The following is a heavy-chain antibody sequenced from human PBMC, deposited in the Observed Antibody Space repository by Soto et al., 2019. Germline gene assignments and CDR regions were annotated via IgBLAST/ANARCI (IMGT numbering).Heavy chain of an antibody. J-gene: IGHJ3*02. CDR3: AKVGAVYGSGKGHAFDI. V-gene: IGHV3-23*01. CDR1: GFTFSSYG. Sequence: EVQLLESGGGLVQPGGSLRLSCAASGFTFSSYGMNWVRQAPGKGLEWVSVVSGSGRTTYYADSVKGRFTISRDNSKNTLYLQMDSLRVEDTAVYHCAKVGAVYGSGKGHAFDIWGQGTMVTVSS. CDR2: VSGSGRTT. D-gene: IGHD3-10*01.